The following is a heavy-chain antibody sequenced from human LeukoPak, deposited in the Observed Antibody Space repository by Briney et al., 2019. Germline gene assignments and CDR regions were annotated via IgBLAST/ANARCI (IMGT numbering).Heavy chain of an antibody. Sequence: GGSLRLSCAVSGLTVTDNYMSWVRQAPGKGLEWVSVIYPDGSTYHADSVKGRFTISRVNSKNTLFLQMSTLRADDTAVYHCARTNPVYGDYDYWGQGTLVTVSS. CDR1: GLTVTDNY. D-gene: IGHD4-17*01. J-gene: IGHJ4*02. CDR2: IYPDGST. V-gene: IGHV3-53*01. CDR3: ARTNPVYGDYDY.